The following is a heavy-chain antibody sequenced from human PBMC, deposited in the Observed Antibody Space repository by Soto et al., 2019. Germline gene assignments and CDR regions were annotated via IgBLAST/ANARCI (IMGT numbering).Heavy chain of an antibody. CDR1: GGSVSSSSAA. J-gene: IGHJ6*02. V-gene: IGHV6-1*01. CDR3: ARDLGLREADYYYGMDV. D-gene: IGHD7-27*01. CDR2: TYYRSKWYN. Sequence: PSQTLSLTCAISGGSVSSSSAAWNWIRQSPSRGLEWLGRTYYRSKWYNDYAVSVKSRITINPDTSKNQFSLQLNSVTPEDTAVYYCARDLGLREADYYYGMDVWGQGTTVTVSS.